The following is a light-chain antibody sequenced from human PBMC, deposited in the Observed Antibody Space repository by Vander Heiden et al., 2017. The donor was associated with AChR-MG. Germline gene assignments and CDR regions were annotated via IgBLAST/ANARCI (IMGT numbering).Light chain of an antibody. Sequence: QSPLTQPPSASGSPGQSVPISCTATSTDVGSYDYVSWYQRHPGKGPDLMIYEVTKRPSGVPDRFSGSKSGNTASLTVSGLQAEDEADYYCSSFAGSNTWVFGGGTKVTVL. J-gene: IGLJ3*02. CDR2: EVT. V-gene: IGLV2-8*01. CDR1: STDVGSYDY. CDR3: SSFAGSNTWV.